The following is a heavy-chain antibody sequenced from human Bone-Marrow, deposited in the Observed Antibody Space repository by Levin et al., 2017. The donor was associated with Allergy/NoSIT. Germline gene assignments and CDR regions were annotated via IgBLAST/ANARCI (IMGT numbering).Heavy chain of an antibody. D-gene: IGHD6-19*01. CDR2: ISSSSSST. V-gene: IGHV3-48*02. Sequence: GGSLRLSCAASGFTFSSYPMNWVRQAPGKGLEWISYISSSSSSTHYADSVKGRFTISRDNAKNSLYLQMNSLRDEDTAVYYCARDRAAVAGDDEFDIWGQGTVVTVSS. J-gene: IGHJ3*02. CDR3: ARDRAAVAGDDEFDI. CDR1: GFTFSSYP.